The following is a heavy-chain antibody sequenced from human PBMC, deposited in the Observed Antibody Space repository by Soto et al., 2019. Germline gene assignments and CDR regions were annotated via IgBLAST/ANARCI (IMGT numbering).Heavy chain of an antibody. CDR1: GGSFSGYY. CDR3: ASSKGYYDFWSGHQYYYGMDV. Sequence: LSLTCAVYGGSFSGYYWSWIRQPPGKGLEWIGEINHSGSTNYNPSLKSRVTISVDTSKNQFSLKLSSVTAADTAVYYCASSKGYYDFWSGHQYYYGMDVWGQGTTVTVS. J-gene: IGHJ6*02. D-gene: IGHD3-3*01. V-gene: IGHV4-34*01. CDR2: INHSGST.